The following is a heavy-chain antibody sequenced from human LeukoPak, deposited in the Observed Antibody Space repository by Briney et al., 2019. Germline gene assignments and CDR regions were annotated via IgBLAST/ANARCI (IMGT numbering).Heavy chain of an antibody. CDR3: ARASGYYYYFDY. Sequence: PSETLSLTCTVSGGSISSSSYYWGWIRQPPGKGLEWIGSIYYSGSTYYNPSLKSRVTISVDTSKNQFSLKLSSVTAADTAVYYCARASGYYYYFDYWAREAWSPSPQ. CDR2: IYYSGST. V-gene: IGHV4-39*07. D-gene: IGHD3-22*01. CDR1: GGSISSSSYY. J-gene: IGHJ4*02.